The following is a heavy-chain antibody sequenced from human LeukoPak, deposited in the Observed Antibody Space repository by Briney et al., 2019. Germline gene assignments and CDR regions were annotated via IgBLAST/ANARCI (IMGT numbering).Heavy chain of an antibody. J-gene: IGHJ6*02. V-gene: IGHV3-23*01. D-gene: IGHD7-27*01. Sequence: GGSLRLSCAASGFTFSSYAMTWVRQTPGKGLEWVSSFSGSGGSTYYADSVKGRFTISRDNSKNTLYLQMNSLRAEDTAVYYCAKGLGHYSYHGMDVWGQGTTVTVSS. CDR2: FSGSGGST. CDR3: AKGLGHYSYHGMDV. CDR1: GFTFSSYA.